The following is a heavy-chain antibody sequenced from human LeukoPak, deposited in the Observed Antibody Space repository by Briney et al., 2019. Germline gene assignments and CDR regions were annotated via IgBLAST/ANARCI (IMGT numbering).Heavy chain of an antibody. CDR1: GFTFSSYA. CDR3: AKAPPRDIVVVVADYYFDY. Sequence: GSLRLSCAASGFTFSSYAMSWVRQAPGKGLEWVSAISGSGGSTYYADSVKGRFTISRDNSKNTLYLQMNSLRAEDTAVYYCAKAPPRDIVVVVADYYFDYWGQGTLVTVSS. V-gene: IGHV3-23*01. D-gene: IGHD2-15*01. CDR2: ISGSGGST. J-gene: IGHJ4*02.